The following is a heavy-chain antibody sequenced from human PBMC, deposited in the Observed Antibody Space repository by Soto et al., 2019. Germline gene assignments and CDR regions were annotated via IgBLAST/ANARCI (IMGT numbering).Heavy chain of an antibody. J-gene: IGHJ5*02. Sequence: ASVKVSCKASGYTFTSYGISWVRQAPGQGLEWMGWISAYNGNTNYAQKLQGRVTMTTDTSTSTAYMELRSLRSDDTAVYYCARDGTEYYYFWSGYYTSFRLFDPWGQGTLVTVSS. D-gene: IGHD3-3*01. CDR3: ARDGTEYYYFWSGYYTSFRLFDP. V-gene: IGHV1-18*01. CDR1: GYTFTSYG. CDR2: ISAYNGNT.